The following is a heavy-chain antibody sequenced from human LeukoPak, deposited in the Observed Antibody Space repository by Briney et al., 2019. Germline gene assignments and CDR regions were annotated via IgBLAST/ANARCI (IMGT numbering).Heavy chain of an antibody. J-gene: IGHJ4*02. CDR1: GFTFGTYE. D-gene: IGHD3-22*01. CDR2: ISSSGSTI. Sequence: GGSLRLSCAASGFTFGTYEMNWVRQAPGKGLEWISYISSSGSTIYYADSVQGRFTISRDNAKNSLYLQMNSLRAEDTAVYYCASPAYYYDSSGPEAIDYWGQGTLVTVSS. V-gene: IGHV3-48*03. CDR3: ASPAYYYDSSGPEAIDY.